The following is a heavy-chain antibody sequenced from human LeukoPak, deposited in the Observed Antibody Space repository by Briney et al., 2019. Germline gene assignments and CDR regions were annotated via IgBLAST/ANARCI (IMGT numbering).Heavy chain of an antibody. V-gene: IGHV4-31*03. CDR1: GGSISSGGYY. CDR3: ARDRGTAAEGLFDP. CDR2: IYYSGST. J-gene: IGHJ5*02. Sequence: SETLSLTCTVSGGSISSGGYYWSWIRQHPGKGLEWIGYIYYSGSTYYNSSLKSRVTISVDTSKNQFSLKLSSVTAADTAVYYCARDRGTAAEGLFDPWGQGTLVTVSS. D-gene: IGHD3-10*01.